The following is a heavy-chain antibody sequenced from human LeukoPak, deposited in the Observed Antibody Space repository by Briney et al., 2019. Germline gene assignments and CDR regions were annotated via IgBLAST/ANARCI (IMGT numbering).Heavy chain of an antibody. CDR1: RFPFSRYS. CDR3: ARWDDSSGYYPYYFDY. V-gene: IGHV3-21*01. Sequence: GGSLRLFCAASRFPFSRYSMNWVRQAPGKGLEWVSSIISSSSYIYYADSVKRRFTISRDNAKKSLYLQMNILRAEHTAMYYCARWDDSSGYYPYYFDYWGQRTLVTVSS. J-gene: IGHJ4*02. CDR2: IISSSSYI. D-gene: IGHD3-22*01.